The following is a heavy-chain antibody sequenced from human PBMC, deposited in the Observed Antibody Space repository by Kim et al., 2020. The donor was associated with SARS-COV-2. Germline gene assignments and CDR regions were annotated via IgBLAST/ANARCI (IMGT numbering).Heavy chain of an antibody. CDR3: ARSGLDS. Sequence: ASVKVSCKTSGYTFSNLYIHWVRQAPGQGLEWMGWINPNSGTTNYAPRFQGRVTMTRHTSISTAYMELNRLRSDDTAMYYCARSGLDSWGQGTLLTVSS. CDR2: INPNSGTT. V-gene: IGHV1-2*02. CDR1: GYTFSNLY. J-gene: IGHJ4*02.